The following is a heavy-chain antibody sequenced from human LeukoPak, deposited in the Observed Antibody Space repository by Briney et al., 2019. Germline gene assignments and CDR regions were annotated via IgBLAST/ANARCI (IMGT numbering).Heavy chain of an antibody. J-gene: IGHJ6*02. CDR2: INHSGST. CDR1: GGSFSGYY. Sequence: KPSETLSLTCAVYGGSFSGYYWSWIRQPPGKGLGWIGEINHSGSTNYNPSLKSRVTISVDTSKNQFSPKLSSVTAADTAVYYCARGRLKQWLVRYADYYYGMDVWGQGTTVTVSS. V-gene: IGHV4-34*01. D-gene: IGHD6-19*01. CDR3: ARGRLKQWLVRYADYYYGMDV.